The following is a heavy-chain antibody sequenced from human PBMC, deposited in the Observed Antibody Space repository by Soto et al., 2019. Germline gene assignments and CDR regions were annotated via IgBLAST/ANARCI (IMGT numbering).Heavy chain of an antibody. CDR2: ISYDGSNK. D-gene: IGHD6-13*01. CDR1: GFTFSSYG. CDR3: AKDLTEQPALDY. Sequence: GGSLRLSCAASGFTFSSYGMHWVRQAPGKGLEWVAVISYDGSNKYYADSVKGRFTISRDNSKNTLYLQMNSLRAEDTAVYYCAKDLTEQPALDYWGQGTLVTVSS. J-gene: IGHJ4*02. V-gene: IGHV3-30*18.